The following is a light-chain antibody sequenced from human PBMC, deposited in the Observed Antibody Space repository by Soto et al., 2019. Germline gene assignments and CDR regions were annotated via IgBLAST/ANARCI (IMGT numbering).Light chain of an antibody. V-gene: IGKV1-39*01. CDR1: QSISSY. CDR2: AAS. J-gene: IGKJ5*01. CDR3: QQSYSTLRYT. Sequence: DIQMTQSPSSLPASVGDRVTITCRASQSISSYLNWYQQKPGKAPKLLIYAASSLQSGVPSRFSGSGSGTDFTLTISSLQPEDFATYYCQQSYSTLRYTFGQGTRLEIK.